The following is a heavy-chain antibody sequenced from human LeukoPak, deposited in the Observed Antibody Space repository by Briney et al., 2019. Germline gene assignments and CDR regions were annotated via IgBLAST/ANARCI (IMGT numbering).Heavy chain of an antibody. J-gene: IGHJ3*01. CDR1: GFTFSNYA. Sequence: GGSLRLSCAASGFTFSNYAMNWVRQAPGKGLEWVSLISGSTGSTYYADSVKGRFSISRDNSKNTLYLQMNSLRAEDTAVYYCARVGSHDAFDFWGQGTMVTVSS. CDR3: ARVGSHDAFDF. D-gene: IGHD2-15*01. CDR2: ISGSTGST. V-gene: IGHV3-23*01.